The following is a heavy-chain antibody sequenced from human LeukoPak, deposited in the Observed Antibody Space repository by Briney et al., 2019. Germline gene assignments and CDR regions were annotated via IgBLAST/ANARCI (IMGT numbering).Heavy chain of an antibody. J-gene: IGHJ4*02. V-gene: IGHV3-23*01. CDR2: IGGSGDNT. CDR1: GFTFSSYA. D-gene: IGHD3-9*01. Sequence: TGGSLRLSCAASGFTFSSYAISWVRQAPGKGLEWVSTIGGSGDNTYYADSVKGRFTISRDNSKNTLYLQMNSLRAEDTAVYYCAKGAGNFDWSYHDYWGQGTLVTVSS. CDR3: AKGAGNFDWSYHDY.